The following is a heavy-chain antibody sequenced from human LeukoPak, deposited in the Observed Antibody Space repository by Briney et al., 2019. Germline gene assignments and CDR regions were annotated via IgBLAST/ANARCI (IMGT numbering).Heavy chain of an antibody. CDR1: GFTFSSYS. CDR2: ISSSSSYI. D-gene: IGHD1-7*01. CDR3: AREKNYALGVASDI. V-gene: IGHV3-21*01. Sequence: GGSLRLSCAASGFTFSSYSMNWVRQAPGKGLEWVSSISSSSSYIYYADSVKGRFTISRDNAKNSLYLQMNSLRAEDTAVYYCAREKNYALGVASDIWGQGTMVTVSS. J-gene: IGHJ3*02.